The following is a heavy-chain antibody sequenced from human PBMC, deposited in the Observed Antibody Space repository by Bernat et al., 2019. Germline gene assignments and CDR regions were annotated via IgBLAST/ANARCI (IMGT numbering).Heavy chain of an antibody. Sequence: EVQLVESGGGLVQPGGSLKLSCAASGLTFSDSAMHWVRQASGKGLEWVGRIRSKANTYATEYAASVKGRFTISRDDSKNTAYLQMNSLTTEDTAVYHCTSAKHRLDFYMDVWGKGTTVAVSS. J-gene: IGHJ6*03. V-gene: IGHV3-73*02. CDR2: IRSKANTYAT. D-gene: IGHD2-21*01. CDR1: GLTFSDSA. CDR3: TSAKHRLDFYMDV.